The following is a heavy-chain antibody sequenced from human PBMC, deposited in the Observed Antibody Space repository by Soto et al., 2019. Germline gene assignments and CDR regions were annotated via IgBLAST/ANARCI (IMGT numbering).Heavy chain of an antibody. CDR3: ARGRYDYYYYYGMDV. CDR2: IYHSGST. V-gene: IGHV4-30-2*01. Sequence: PSETLSLTCAVSGGSISSGGYSWSWIRQPPGKGLEWIGYIYHSGSTYYNPSLKSRVTISVDRSKNQFSLKLSSVTAADTAVYYCARGRYDYYYYYGMDVWGQGTKVTVSS. J-gene: IGHJ6*02. CDR1: GGSISSGGYS. D-gene: IGHD5-18*01.